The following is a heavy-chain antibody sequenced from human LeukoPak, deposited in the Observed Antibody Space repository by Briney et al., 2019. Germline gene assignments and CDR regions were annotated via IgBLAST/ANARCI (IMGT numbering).Heavy chain of an antibody. CDR2: INQNGNVN. CDR1: GFTFSSYW. D-gene: IGHD3-16*01. CDR3: ARGGGLDV. J-gene: IGHJ6*02. Sequence: GGSLRLSCAASGFTFSSYWMSWARQAPGKGLEWVASINQNGNVNYYVDSVKGRFTISRDNAKNSLYLQMSNLRAEDTAVYFCARGGGLDVWGQGATVTVSS. V-gene: IGHV3-7*03.